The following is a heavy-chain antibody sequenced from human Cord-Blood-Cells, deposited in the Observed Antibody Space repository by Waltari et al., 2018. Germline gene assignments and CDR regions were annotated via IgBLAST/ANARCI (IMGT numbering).Heavy chain of an antibody. CDR3: ARHGSGKIYDSSGYYYFDY. J-gene: IGHJ4*02. CDR2: NYYSGSP. CDR1: GGSISSSSYY. V-gene: IGHV4-39*01. D-gene: IGHD3-22*01. Sequence: QLQLQESGPGLVKPSETLSLTCTVSGGSISSSSYYWGWIRQPPGKGLEWIGSNYYSGSPYHNPSLKSRVTISVDTSKNQFSLKLSSVTAADTAVYYCARHGSGKIYDSSGYYYFDYWGQGTLVTVSS.